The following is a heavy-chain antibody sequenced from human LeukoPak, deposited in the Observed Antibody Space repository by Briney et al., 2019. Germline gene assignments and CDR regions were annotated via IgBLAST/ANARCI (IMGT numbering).Heavy chain of an antibody. CDR3: ARDYYDFWSGYRDYYYYYMDV. Sequence: ASETLSLTCTISGGSIDTSDYYWGWIRQPPGKGLEWVGSIYFSGSTYYNPSLKSRVTISVDTSNNQFSLKLSSVTAADTAVYYCARDYYDFWSGYRDYYYYYMDVWGKGTTVTVSS. CDR1: GGSIDTSDYY. J-gene: IGHJ6*03. V-gene: IGHV4-39*07. CDR2: IYFSGST. D-gene: IGHD3-3*01.